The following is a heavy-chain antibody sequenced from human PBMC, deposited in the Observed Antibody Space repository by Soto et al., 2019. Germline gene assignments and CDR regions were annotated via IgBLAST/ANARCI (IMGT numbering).Heavy chain of an antibody. CDR1: GFTFSSYA. D-gene: IGHD3-22*01. CDR2: ISGSGGST. J-gene: IGHJ4*02. V-gene: IGHV3-23*01. CDR3: AKSSDSSGSRKEDY. Sequence: PGGSLRLSCAASGFTFSSYAMSWVRQAPGKGLEWVSAISGSGGSTYYADSVKGRFTISRDNSKNTLYLQMNSLRAEDTAVYYCAKSSDSSGSRKEDYWGQGTLVTVSS.